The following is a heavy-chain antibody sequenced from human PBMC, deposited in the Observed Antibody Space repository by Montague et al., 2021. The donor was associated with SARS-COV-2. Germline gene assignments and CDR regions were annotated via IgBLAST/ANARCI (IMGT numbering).Heavy chain of an antibody. V-gene: IGHV4-34*01. CDR3: ARLGDGGVPSPILGGGPYYSYYDMDV. CDR2: IHHGGST. CDR1: GGSFSTYS. D-gene: IGHD2-2*02. Sequence: SETLSLTCDVHGGSFSTYSWNWIRQPPGKGLEWIGGIHHGGSTNYNPSLQSRVTISADTSKNQFSLKLTSVAAADTAVYYCARLGDGGVPSPILGGGPYYSYYDMDVWGKGTTVTVSS. J-gene: IGHJ6*03.